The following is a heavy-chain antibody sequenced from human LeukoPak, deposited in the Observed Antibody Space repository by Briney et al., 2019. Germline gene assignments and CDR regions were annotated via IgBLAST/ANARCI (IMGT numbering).Heavy chain of an antibody. J-gene: IGHJ5*02. CDR2: INPSGGST. CDR1: GYTFNNYE. D-gene: IGHD1-7*01. V-gene: IGHV1-46*02. CDR3: ARGTRVYKWNLGFDP. Sequence: ASVKVSCKASGYTFNNYEINWVRQAPGQGLEWMGIINPSGGSTSYAQKFQGRVTMTRDTSTSTVYMELSSLRSEDTAVYYCARGTRVYKWNLGFDPWGQGTLVTVSS.